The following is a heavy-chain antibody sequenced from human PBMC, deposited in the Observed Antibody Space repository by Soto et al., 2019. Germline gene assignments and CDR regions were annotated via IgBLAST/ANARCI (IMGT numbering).Heavy chain of an antibody. V-gene: IGHV3-23*01. CDR2: ITSGGVTT. Sequence: GGSLRLSCAASGFTFSSHAMSWVRQAPGKGLEWVSAITSGGVTTYYADSVKGRFTISRDNSRNTLYLQMNSLRAEDTAVYYCAKAAGYCSGGSCYPNWFDPWGQGTLVTVSS. CDR3: AKAAGYCSGGSCYPNWFDP. D-gene: IGHD2-15*01. J-gene: IGHJ5*02. CDR1: GFTFSSHA.